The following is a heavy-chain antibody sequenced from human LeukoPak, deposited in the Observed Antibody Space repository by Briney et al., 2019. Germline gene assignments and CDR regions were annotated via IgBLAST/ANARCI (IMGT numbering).Heavy chain of an antibody. V-gene: IGHV3-48*01. CDR2: ISSSSRTI. D-gene: IGHD3-3*01. Sequence: GGSLRLSCAASGFTFSSYSMNWVRQAPGKGLERVSYISSSSRTIYYADSVKGRFTISRDNAKNSLYMQMNSLRAEDTAVYYCAGAHYYDFWSGQYYFYYWGQGTLVTVSS. CDR3: AGAHYYDFWSGQYYFYY. J-gene: IGHJ4*02. CDR1: GFTFSSYS.